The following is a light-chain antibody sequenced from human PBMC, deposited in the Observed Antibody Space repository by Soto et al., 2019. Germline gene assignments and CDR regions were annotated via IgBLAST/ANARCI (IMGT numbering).Light chain of an antibody. CDR2: LNSDGSH. Sequence: QLVLTQSPSASASLGASVKLTCTLSSGHSSYAIAWHQQQPDKGPRYLMKLNSDGSHSKGDGIPDRFSGSSSGAERYLTISSRRSDDEADYYCQTWGTGIHVFGGGTQHTAL. V-gene: IGLV4-69*02. J-gene: IGLJ7*02. CDR1: SGHSSYA. CDR3: QTWGTGIHV.